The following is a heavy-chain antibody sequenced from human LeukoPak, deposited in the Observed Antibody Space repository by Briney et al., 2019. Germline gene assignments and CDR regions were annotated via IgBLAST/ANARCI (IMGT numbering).Heavy chain of an antibody. CDR3: ARVGATTFFDY. J-gene: IGHJ4*02. CDR2: INHSGST. Sequence: SETLSLTCAVYGGSFSGYYWSWIRQPPGKGLDWIGEINHSGSTNYNPSLKSRVTISVDTSKNQFSLKLSSVTAADTAVYYCARVGATTFFDYWGQGTLVTVSS. D-gene: IGHD1-26*01. V-gene: IGHV4-34*01. CDR1: GGSFSGYY.